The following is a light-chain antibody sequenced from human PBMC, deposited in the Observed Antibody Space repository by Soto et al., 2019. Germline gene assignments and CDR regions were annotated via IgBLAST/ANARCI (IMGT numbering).Light chain of an antibody. CDR3: QQHVT. V-gene: IGKV3-11*01. CDR1: QSVTTY. J-gene: IGKJ3*01. CDR2: DTS. Sequence: EIVLTQSPATLSSSPGERATLSCGASQSVTTYLAWYQQRPGQAPRLLIYDTSSRATGIPSRFSGSGSGTDFTLTISSLEPEDFAVYYCQQHVTFGPGTRVDFK.